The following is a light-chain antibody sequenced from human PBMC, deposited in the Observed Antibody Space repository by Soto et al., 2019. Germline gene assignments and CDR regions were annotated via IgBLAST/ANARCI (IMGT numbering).Light chain of an antibody. CDR2: ATS. V-gene: IGKV1D-12*01. Sequence: IQMTQSPSSVSASVGDRVTITCRASRRINNYFAWYQHKPGKAPMLLIYATSELQSGVPSRFSGSGSGKDLTLTISSLQPEDFATYYCQQGNTFPWTFGQGTKVELK. CDR1: RRINNY. CDR3: QQGNTFPWT. J-gene: IGKJ1*01.